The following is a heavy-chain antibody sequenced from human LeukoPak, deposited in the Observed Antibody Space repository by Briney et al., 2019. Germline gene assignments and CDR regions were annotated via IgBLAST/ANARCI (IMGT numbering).Heavy chain of an antibody. CDR1: GFTFSNYV. CDR2: ISSGSTFI. J-gene: IGHJ4*02. CDR3: ARGSTSGLKSYYFDY. Sequence: GGSLRLSGAASGFTFSNYVINWVRQAPGKGLEWVSSISSGSTFIYYADSVKGRFTISRDNANTSLFLQMSSLRDGDTAVYYCARGSTSGLKSYYFDYWGQGTLVTVSS. V-gene: IGHV3-21*01. D-gene: IGHD6-13*01.